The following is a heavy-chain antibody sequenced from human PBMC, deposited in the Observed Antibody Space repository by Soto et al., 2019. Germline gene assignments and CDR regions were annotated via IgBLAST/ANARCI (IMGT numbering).Heavy chain of an antibody. CDR3: AKPYGSGRRPRGGYYYYYYMDV. D-gene: IGHD3-10*01. CDR2: INHSGST. Sequence: SETLSLTCAVYGGSFSGYYWSWIRQPPGKGLEWIGEINHSGSTNYNPSLKSRVTISVETSKNQFSLKLSSVTAADTAVYYCAKPYGSGRRPRGGYYYYYYMDVWGKGTTVTVSS. V-gene: IGHV4-34*01. J-gene: IGHJ6*03. CDR1: GGSFSGYY.